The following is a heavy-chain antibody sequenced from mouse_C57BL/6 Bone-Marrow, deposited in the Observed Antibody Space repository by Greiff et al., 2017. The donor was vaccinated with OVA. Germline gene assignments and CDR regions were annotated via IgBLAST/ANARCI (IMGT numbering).Heavy chain of an antibody. CDR1: GYSITSGYY. CDR2: ISYDGSN. CDR3: ARDGSSYDYYYAMDY. Sequence: EVKLVESGPGLVKPSQSLSLTCSVTGYSITSGYYWNWIRQFPGNKLEWMGYISYDGSNNYNPSLKNRISITRDTSKNQFFLKLNSVTTEDTATYYCARDGSSYDYYYAMDYWGQGTSVTVSS. V-gene: IGHV3-6*01. J-gene: IGHJ4*01. D-gene: IGHD1-1*01.